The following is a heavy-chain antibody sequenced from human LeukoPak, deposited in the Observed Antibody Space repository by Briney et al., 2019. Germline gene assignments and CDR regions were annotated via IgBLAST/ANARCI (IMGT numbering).Heavy chain of an antibody. Sequence: SETLSLTCTVSGGSISSYYWSWIRQPPGKGLEWIGYIYYSGSTNYNPSLKSRVTISVDTSKNQFSLKLSSVTAADTAVYYCASSYYYGSGSYYTRANYFDYWGQGTLVTVSS. V-gene: IGHV4-59*08. CDR2: IYYSGST. CDR1: GGSISSYY. D-gene: IGHD3-10*01. J-gene: IGHJ4*02. CDR3: ASSYYYGSGSYYTRANYFDY.